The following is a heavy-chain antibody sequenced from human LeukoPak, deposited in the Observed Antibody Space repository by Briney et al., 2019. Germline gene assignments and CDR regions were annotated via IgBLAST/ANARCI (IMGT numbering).Heavy chain of an antibody. CDR1: IDSFTNYY. V-gene: IGHV4-34*01. CDR3: ARRSSNYLFYYYYMDA. D-gene: IGHD4/OR15-4a*01. CDR2: VNDSGGT. J-gene: IGHJ6*03. Sequence: PSETLSLTCAVYIDSFTNYYWNWIRQTPGKGLEWIGEVNDSGGTNINPSLKSRVTISVDTSKNQFSLKLSSVTAADTAVYYCARRSSNYLFYYYYMDAWGKGTTVTVSS.